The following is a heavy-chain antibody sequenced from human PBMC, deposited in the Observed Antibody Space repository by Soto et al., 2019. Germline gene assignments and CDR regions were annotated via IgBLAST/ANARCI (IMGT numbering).Heavy chain of an antibody. Sequence: QVQLQESGPGLVKPSETLSLTCTVSGGSISSYYWSWIRQPPGKGVEWIGYIYYSGSTNYNPSLKSRVTISVDTSKNQFSLKLSSVTAADTAVYYCARETTAYLDAFDIWGQGTMVTVSS. CDR3: ARETTAYLDAFDI. D-gene: IGHD4-17*01. CDR2: IYYSGST. CDR1: GGSISSYY. J-gene: IGHJ3*02. V-gene: IGHV4-59*01.